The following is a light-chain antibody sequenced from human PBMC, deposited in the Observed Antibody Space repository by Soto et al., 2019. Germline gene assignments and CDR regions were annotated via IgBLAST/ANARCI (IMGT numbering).Light chain of an antibody. CDR2: DAS. CDR3: QVWESGRGV. V-gene: IGLV3-21*02. CDR1: NIGGKS. J-gene: IGLJ1*01. Sequence: SYELTHPPSVSVAPRQTARITCGGNNIGGKSVHWCQQKPGQAPVLVVYDASDRPSGLPERFSGSNSVNKATLTIRRVAAGDEADYYCQVWESGRGVFGSGTKVTVL.